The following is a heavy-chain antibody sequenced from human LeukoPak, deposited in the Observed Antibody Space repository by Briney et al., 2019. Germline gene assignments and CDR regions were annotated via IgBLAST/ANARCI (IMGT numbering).Heavy chain of an antibody. Sequence: GGSLRLSCAASGFXFSSYWIHWVRQAPGKGLVWVSRINSDGSSTSYADSVKGRFTISRDNAKNTLYLQMNSLRAEDTAVYYCARGGGSSGWDYWGQGTLVTVSS. CDR3: ARGGGSSGWDY. CDR2: INSDGSST. V-gene: IGHV3-74*01. J-gene: IGHJ4*02. CDR1: GFXFSSYW. D-gene: IGHD6-19*01.